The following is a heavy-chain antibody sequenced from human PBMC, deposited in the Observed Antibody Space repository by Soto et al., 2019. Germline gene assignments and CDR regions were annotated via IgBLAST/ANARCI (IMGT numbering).Heavy chain of an antibody. J-gene: IGHJ4*02. V-gene: IGHV3-48*01. CDR1: GFALSYHN. D-gene: IGHD2-21*01. CDR2: ISSSTSAT. Sequence: EVQLVESGGGLVQPGGSLRLSCAASGFALSYHNMKWVRQAPGKGLEWVSDISSSTSATYYADSVKGRFTISRDNAKNSLYLQMNSLRAEDTAIYYCVGDSAYSFDYWGQGTLVTVSS. CDR3: VGDSAYSFDY.